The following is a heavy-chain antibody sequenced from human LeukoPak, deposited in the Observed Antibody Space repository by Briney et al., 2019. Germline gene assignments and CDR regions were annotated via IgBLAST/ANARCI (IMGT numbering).Heavy chain of an antibody. V-gene: IGHV3-7*03. Sequence: GGSLRLSCTASGFTFSTHWMTWVRQAPGKGLEWVANVKQDGSEKHYVESVKGRFTISRDDAKNSLFLQMNSLRAEDTAVYYCARSHGDYWGQGALVTVSS. CDR3: ARSHGDY. CDR2: VKQDGSEK. CDR1: GFTFSTHW. J-gene: IGHJ4*02.